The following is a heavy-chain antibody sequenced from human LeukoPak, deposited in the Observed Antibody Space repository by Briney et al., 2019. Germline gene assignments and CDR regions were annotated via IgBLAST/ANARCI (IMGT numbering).Heavy chain of an antibody. CDR3: ARVSTTVVTPIFDY. CDR1: GGSISSYY. D-gene: IGHD4-23*01. J-gene: IGHJ4*02. V-gene: IGHV4-59*08. CDR2: IYYSGST. Sequence: SETLSPTCTVSGGSISSYYWSWIRQPPGKGLEWIGYIYYSGSTYYNPSLKSRVTISVDTSKNQFPLKLSSVTAADTAVYYCARVSTTVVTPIFDYWGQGTLVTVSS.